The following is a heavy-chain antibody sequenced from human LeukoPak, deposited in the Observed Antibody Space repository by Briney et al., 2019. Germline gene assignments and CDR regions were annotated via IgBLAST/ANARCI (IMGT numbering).Heavy chain of an antibody. CDR3: AREFVGYCSSTSCPPAFDI. Sequence: SVKVSCKASGGTFSSYAISWVRQAPGQGLEWMGRIIPILGIANYAQKFQGRVTITADKSTSTAYMELSSLRSEDTAVYYCAREFVGYCSSTSCPPAFDIWGQGTMVTVSS. J-gene: IGHJ3*02. CDR1: GGTFSSYA. D-gene: IGHD2-2*01. CDR2: IIPILGIA. V-gene: IGHV1-69*04.